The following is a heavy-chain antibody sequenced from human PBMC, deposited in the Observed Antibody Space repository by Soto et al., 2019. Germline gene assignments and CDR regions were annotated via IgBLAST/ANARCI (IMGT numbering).Heavy chain of an antibody. Sequence: GGSLRLSCAASGFIFSSYSMNWVRQAPGKGLEWVAFLSDSNSYIYYADSVKGRFTISRDNAKNSLFLQMNGLRAEDTAVYYCARLPRGYSSGWAIDYWGQGTLVTVSS. CDR1: GFIFSSYS. D-gene: IGHD6-19*01. CDR2: LSDSNSYI. V-gene: IGHV3-21*01. J-gene: IGHJ4*02. CDR3: ARLPRGYSSGWAIDY.